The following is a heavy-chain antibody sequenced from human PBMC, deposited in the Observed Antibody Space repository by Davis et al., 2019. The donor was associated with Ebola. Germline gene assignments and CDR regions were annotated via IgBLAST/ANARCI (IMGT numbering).Heavy chain of an antibody. Sequence: AASVKVSCKASGYTFTSYAMNWVRQAPGQGLEWMGWINTNTGNPTYAQGFTGRFVFSLDTSVSTAYLQTSSLKAEDTAVYYCARAYNPLRYSSGSLHWFDPWGQGTLVTVSS. D-gene: IGHD6-19*01. CDR1: GYTFTSYA. V-gene: IGHV7-4-1*02. CDR2: INTNTGNP. CDR3: ARAYNPLRYSSGSLHWFDP. J-gene: IGHJ5*02.